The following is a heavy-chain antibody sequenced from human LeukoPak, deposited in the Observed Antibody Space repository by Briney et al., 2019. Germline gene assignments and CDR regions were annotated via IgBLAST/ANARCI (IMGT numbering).Heavy chain of an antibody. D-gene: IGHD3-22*01. J-gene: IGHJ4*02. Sequence: ASVKVSCKASGYTFTGYYMHWVRQAPGQGLEWMGRINPNSGGTNYAQKFQGRVTMTRDTSISTAYMELSRLRSDDTGVYYCARNIGSYYYDSSFDYWGQGTLVTVSS. CDR2: INPNSGGT. V-gene: IGHV1-2*05. CDR3: ARNIGSYYYDSSFDY. CDR1: GYTFTGYY.